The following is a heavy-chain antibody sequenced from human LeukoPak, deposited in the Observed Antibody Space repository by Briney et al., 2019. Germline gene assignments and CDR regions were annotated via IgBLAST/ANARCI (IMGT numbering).Heavy chain of an antibody. D-gene: IGHD3-22*01. CDR3: AKDTYYHDSTGFYVIDH. CDR1: GFTFSSYG. V-gene: IGHV3-30*18. CDR2: ISYDGSNK. J-gene: IGHJ4*02. Sequence: GGSLRLSCAASGFTFSSYGMHWVRQAPGQGLEWVAVISYDGSNKNYADSVKGRFTISRDNSKNTVYLQMNSLRAEDTAVYYCAKDTYYHDSTGFYVIDHWGQGTLVTVSS.